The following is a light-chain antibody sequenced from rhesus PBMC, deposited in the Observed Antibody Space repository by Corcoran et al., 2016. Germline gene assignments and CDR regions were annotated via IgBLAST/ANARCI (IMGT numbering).Light chain of an antibody. CDR1: QDINNW. V-gene: IGKV1-69*01. CDR2: RAS. Sequence: DIQMTQSPSSLSASVGDRVTITCRASQDINNWLAWYQQKPGKAPKILIYRASKLETGVPTRFRGIGSGTDFTLTISSLQPGDIATYYCQQHATSPYSFGQGTKVEIK. J-gene: IGKJ2*01. CDR3: QQHATSPYS.